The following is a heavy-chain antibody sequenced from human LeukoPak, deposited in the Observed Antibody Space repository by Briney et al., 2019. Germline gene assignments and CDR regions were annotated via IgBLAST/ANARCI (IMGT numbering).Heavy chain of an antibody. Sequence: GGSLRLSCAASGFTFISYAMSWVRQAPGKGLEWVSVISGSGGSTYYADSVKGRFTISRDNSKNTLYLQMNSLRAEDTAVYYCARVRTTGNGWTQKDFDYWGQGTLVTVSS. J-gene: IGHJ4*02. D-gene: IGHD1-7*01. CDR3: ARVRTTGNGWTQKDFDY. CDR1: GFTFISYA. CDR2: ISGSGGST. V-gene: IGHV3-23*01.